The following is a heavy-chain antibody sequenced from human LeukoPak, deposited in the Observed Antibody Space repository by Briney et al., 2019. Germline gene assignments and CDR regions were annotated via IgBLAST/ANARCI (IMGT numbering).Heavy chain of an antibody. V-gene: IGHV6-1*01. CDR3: GRTGDYGSGSRDNDY. J-gene: IGHJ4*02. CDR1: GDSVSSNSAA. D-gene: IGHD3-10*01. CDR2: TYYRTKWYN. Sequence: RTLTLTCAISGDSVSSNSAAWNCIRQSPARGLEWLGRTYYRTKWYNDYAVSGKSRITINPDTTKNQFSLQLNSVTPEDTAVYYCGRTGDYGSGSRDNDYWCQGTLVSVPS.